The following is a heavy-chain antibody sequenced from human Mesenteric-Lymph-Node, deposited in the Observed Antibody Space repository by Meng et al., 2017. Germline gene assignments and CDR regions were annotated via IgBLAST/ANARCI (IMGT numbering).Heavy chain of an antibody. CDR1: GGSISSSSYY. D-gene: IGHD6-13*01. V-gene: IGHV4-39*07. J-gene: IGHJ4*02. CDR2: IYYSGST. CDR3: ARDEPSGIAAAGFLDY. Sequence: GSLRLSCTVSGGSISSSSYYWGWIRQPPGKGLEWIGSIYYSGSTYYNPSLKSRVTISVDTSKNQFSLKLSSVTAADTAVYYCARDEPSGIAAAGFLDYWGQGTLVTVSS.